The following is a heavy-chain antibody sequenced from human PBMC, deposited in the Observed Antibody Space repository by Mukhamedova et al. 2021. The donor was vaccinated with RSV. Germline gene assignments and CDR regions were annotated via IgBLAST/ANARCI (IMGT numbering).Heavy chain of an antibody. CDR2: IIPILGIA. CDR3: AAMTTVTKGWFDP. D-gene: IGHD4-17*01. J-gene: IGHJ5*02. Sequence: VRQAPGQGLEWMGGIIPILGIANYAQKFQGRVTITADKSTGTAYMELSSLRSEDTAVYYCAAMTTVTKGWFDPLGQGTLVTVSS. V-gene: IGHV1-69*10.